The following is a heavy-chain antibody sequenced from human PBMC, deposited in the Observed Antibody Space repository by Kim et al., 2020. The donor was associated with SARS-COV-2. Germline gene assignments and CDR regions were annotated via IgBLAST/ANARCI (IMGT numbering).Heavy chain of an antibody. Sequence: GGSLRLSCAASGFTFSSYGMHWVRQAPGKGLEWVAVISYDGSNKYYADSVKGRFTISRDNSKNTLYLQMNSLRAEDTAVYYCAKDRALRFLEGPQQDYYG. CDR2: ISYDGSNK. CDR1: GFTFSSYG. V-gene: IGHV3-30*18. CDR3: AKDRALRFLEGPQQDYYG. J-gene: IGHJ6*01. D-gene: IGHD3-3*01.